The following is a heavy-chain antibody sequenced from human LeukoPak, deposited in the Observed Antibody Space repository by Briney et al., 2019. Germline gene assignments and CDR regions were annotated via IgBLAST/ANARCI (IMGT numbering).Heavy chain of an antibody. CDR2: IVVGSGNT. V-gene: IGHV1-58*01. J-gene: IGHJ4*02. CDR3: ARGGYYGSGSYYILDY. CDR1: GFTFTSSA. Sequence: ASVKVSCKASGFTFTSSAVQWVRQARGQRLEWIGWIVVGSGNTNYAQKFQERVTITRDMSTSTAYMELSSLRSEDTAVYYCARGGYYGSGSYYILDYWGQGTLVTVSS. D-gene: IGHD3-10*01.